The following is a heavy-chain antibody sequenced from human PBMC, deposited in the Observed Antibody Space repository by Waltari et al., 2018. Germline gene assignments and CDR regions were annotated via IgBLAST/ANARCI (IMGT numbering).Heavy chain of an antibody. CDR1: GYTFTGYY. V-gene: IGHV1-2*04. Sequence: QVQLVQSGAEVKKPGASVKVSCKASGYTFTGYYMHWVRQAPGQGLEWMGWFNPNSGGTNYAQKFQGWVTMTRDTSISTAYMELSRLRSDDTAVYYCARDSSGSPYYYYGMDVWGQGTTVTVSS. CDR2: FNPNSGGT. CDR3: ARDSSGSPYYYYGMDV. J-gene: IGHJ6*02. D-gene: IGHD6-19*01.